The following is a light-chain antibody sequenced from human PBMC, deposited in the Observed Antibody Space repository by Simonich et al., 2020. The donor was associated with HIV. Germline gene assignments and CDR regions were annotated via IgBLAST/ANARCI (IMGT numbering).Light chain of an antibody. J-gene: IGLJ2*01. CDR2: DVS. CDR1: TSDVGDYNY. Sequence: QSALTQPASVSGSPGQSITISCTGTTSDVGDYNYVSWYQQHPGKAPKLMIYDVSKRPSGVSNRFSCYKSGNTASLTISGLQAEDEADYYCSSYTSSLVIFGGGTKLTVL. V-gene: IGLV2-14*01. CDR3: SSYTSSLVI.